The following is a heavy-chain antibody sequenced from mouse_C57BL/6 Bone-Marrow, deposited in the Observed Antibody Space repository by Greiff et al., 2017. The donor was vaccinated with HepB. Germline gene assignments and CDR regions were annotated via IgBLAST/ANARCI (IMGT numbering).Heavy chain of an antibody. D-gene: IGHD2-3*01. CDR3: TTMDDGYSDWYFDV. J-gene: IGHJ1*03. CDR2: IDPENGDT. V-gene: IGHV14-4*01. Sequence: EVQLQQSGAELVRPGASVKLSCTASGFNIKDDYMHWVKQRPEQGLEWIGWIDPENGDTEYASKFQGKATITADTSTNTAYLQLSSLTSEDTAVYYCTTMDDGYSDWYFDVWGTGTTVTVSS. CDR1: GFNIKDDY.